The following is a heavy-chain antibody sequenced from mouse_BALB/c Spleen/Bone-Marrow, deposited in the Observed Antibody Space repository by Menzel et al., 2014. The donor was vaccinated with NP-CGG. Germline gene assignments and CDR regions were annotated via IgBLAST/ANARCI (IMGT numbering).Heavy chain of an antibody. CDR1: GYTFTIYW. D-gene: IGHD2-12*01. CDR3: ARLDSYDGFAY. CDR2: INPSTGYT. V-gene: IGHV1-7*01. Sequence: QVQLKESGAELAKPGASVKMSCKASGYTFTIYWMHWVKQRPGQGLEWIGYINPSTGYTEYNQKFKDKATLTADKSSSTAYMQLSSLTSEDSAVYYCARLDSYDGFAYWGQGTLVTVSA. J-gene: IGHJ3*01.